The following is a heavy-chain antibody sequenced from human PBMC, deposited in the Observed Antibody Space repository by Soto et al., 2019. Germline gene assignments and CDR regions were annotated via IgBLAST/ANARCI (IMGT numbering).Heavy chain of an antibody. CDR1: SRSISSYY. J-gene: IGHJ2*01. Sequence: QVQLQESGPGLVKPSETLSLTCTVSSRSISSYYWNWIPQPPGKGLEWIGYIYYSGSTNYNPSLKRRVTIAVDRSKKQSYLKLSSVIAADTAVYYCARRVAVAGSWYFDLRGRGTLVTVSS. V-gene: IGHV4-59*01. D-gene: IGHD6-19*01. CDR2: IYYSGST. CDR3: ARRVAVAGSWYFDL.